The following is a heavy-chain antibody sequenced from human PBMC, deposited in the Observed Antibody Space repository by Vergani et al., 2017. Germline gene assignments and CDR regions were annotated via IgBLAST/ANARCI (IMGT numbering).Heavy chain of an antibody. CDR3: AGDLRGDAYYDFWSGYYTGIEGGENGMDV. CDR2: IIPIFGIA. CDR1: GGTFSSYA. V-gene: IGHV1-69*17. J-gene: IGHJ6*02. Sequence: QVQLVQSGAEVKKPGSSVKVSCKASGGTFSSYAISWVRQAPGQGLEWMAGIIPIFGIANYAQKFQGRVTITADKSTGTAYMELSSLRSEDTAVYYCAGDLRGDAYYDFWSGYYTGIEGGENGMDVWGQGTTVTVSS. D-gene: IGHD3-3*01.